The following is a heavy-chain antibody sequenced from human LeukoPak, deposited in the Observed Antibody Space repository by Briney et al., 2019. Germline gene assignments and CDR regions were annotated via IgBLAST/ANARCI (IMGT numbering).Heavy chain of an antibody. CDR2: INPNSGGT. CDR3: ARGGSGWSLVYYYYYMDV. D-gene: IGHD6-13*01. V-gene: IGHV1-2*02. Sequence: ASVKVSCKASGYTFTGYYMHWVRQAPGQGLEWMGWINPNSGGTTYAQEFQGRVTMTRDTSISTAYVELSRLRSEDTAVYYCARGGSGWSLVYYYYYMDVWGKGTTVTVSS. CDR1: GYTFTGYY. J-gene: IGHJ6*03.